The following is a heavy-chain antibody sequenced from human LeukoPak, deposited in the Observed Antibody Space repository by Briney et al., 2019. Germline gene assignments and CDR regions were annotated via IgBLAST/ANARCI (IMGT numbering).Heavy chain of an antibody. CDR1: GFTFRGYA. D-gene: IGHD4-17*01. CDR2: ISGSGDST. V-gene: IGHV3-23*01. Sequence: GGSLRLSCAASGFTFRGYAMSWVRQAPGKGLEWVSAISGSGDSTYYADSVKGRFTISRDNSKNTLYLQMNSLRAEDTAVYYCAKGRYGDYDMDVWCQGTTVTVSS. J-gene: IGHJ6*02. CDR3: AKGRYGDYDMDV.